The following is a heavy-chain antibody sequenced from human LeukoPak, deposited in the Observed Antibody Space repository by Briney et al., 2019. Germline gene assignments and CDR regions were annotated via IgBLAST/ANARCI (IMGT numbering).Heavy chain of an antibody. D-gene: IGHD2/OR15-2a*01. V-gene: IGHV4-34*01. Sequence: SETLSLTCAVYGGSFSGYYWSWIRQPPGKGLEWIGEINHSGSTNYNPSLKSRVTISVDTSKNQFSLKLSSVTAADTAVYYCARLLWPFDPWGQGTLVTVCS. J-gene: IGHJ5*02. CDR3: ARLLWPFDP. CDR2: INHSGST. CDR1: GGSFSGYY.